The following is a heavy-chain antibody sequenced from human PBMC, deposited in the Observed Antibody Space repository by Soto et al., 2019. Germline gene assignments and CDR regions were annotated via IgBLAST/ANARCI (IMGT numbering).Heavy chain of an antibody. CDR1: GLTFSSFW. CDR3: STGRYRDY. J-gene: IGHJ4*02. V-gene: IGHV3-74*01. Sequence: PGGSLRLSCEASGLTFSSFWIHWVRQVPGKGLMWVARINGGGSITDYADSVKGRFSVSRDNAESRMLLQMNSLRVEDTALYYCSTGRYRDYWGQGTLVTVSS. CDR2: INGGGSIT. D-gene: IGHD2-8*02.